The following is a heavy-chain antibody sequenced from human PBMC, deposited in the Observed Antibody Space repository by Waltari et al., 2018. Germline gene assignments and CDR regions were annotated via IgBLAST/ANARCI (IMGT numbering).Heavy chain of an antibody. V-gene: IGHV1-69*12. Sequence: QVQLVQSGAEVKKPGSSVKVSCKASGGTFSSYAISWVGQAPGQGLEWMGGIIPIFGTANYAQKFQGRVTITADESTSTAYMELSSLRSEDTAVYYCARFGIAAAGTGYFDLWGRGTLVTVSS. J-gene: IGHJ2*01. CDR3: ARFGIAAAGTGYFDL. CDR1: GGTFSSYA. D-gene: IGHD6-13*01. CDR2: IIPIFGTA.